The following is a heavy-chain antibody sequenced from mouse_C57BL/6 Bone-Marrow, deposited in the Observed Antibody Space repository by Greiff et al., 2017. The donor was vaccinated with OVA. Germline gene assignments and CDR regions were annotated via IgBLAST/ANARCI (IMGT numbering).Heavy chain of an antibody. J-gene: IGHJ3*01. CDR2: ISNGGGST. D-gene: IGHD1-1*01. Sequence: DVKLQESGGGLVQPGGSLKLSCAASGFTFSDYYMYWVRQTPEKRLEWVAYISNGGGSTYYPDTVKGRFTISRDNAKNTLYLQMSRLKSEDTAMYYCARRGYYGSSHVTFAYWGQGTLVTVSA. CDR3: ARRGYYGSSHVTFAY. V-gene: IGHV5-12*01. CDR1: GFTFSDYY.